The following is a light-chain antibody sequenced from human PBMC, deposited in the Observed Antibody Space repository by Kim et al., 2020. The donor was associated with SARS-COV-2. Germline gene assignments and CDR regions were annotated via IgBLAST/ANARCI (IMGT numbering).Light chain of an antibody. V-gene: IGLV1-40*03. CDR2: GNA. CDR1: TSNIGADYD. J-gene: IGLJ1*01. CDR3: QSFDRDLRGWV. Sequence: QSALTQPPSVSGAPGQRVVISCTGSTSNIGADYDVNWYQQVPGRAPKLLVQGNANRLSGVPDRFSGSRSGASASLALTGLQAEDEADYYCQSFDRDLRGWVFGTGTKVTVL.